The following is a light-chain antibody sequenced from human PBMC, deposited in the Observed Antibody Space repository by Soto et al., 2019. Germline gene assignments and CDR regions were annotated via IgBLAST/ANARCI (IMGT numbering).Light chain of an antibody. Sequence: QSVLTQPASVSGSPGQSITISCTGTSSDVGGYNYVSWYQQHPDTAPRLIIYDVRYRPSGVSNRLSGSKSGNTASLTISGLQAEDEADYYCSAYTSSSTPYVFGSGTKVTVL. CDR2: DVR. J-gene: IGLJ1*01. CDR1: SSDVGGYNY. CDR3: SAYTSSSTPYV. V-gene: IGLV2-14*03.